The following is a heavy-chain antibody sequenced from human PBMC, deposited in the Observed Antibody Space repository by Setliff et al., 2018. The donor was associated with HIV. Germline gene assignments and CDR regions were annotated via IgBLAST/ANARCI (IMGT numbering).Heavy chain of an antibody. CDR3: VRAGYCNSATCYFSGWFDP. V-gene: IGHV4-4*08. Sequence: SETLSLTCTVSAGSITSYYWSWIRQPPGKGLEWIGYIYTSGSTNYNPSLKSRVTISLDTSKNQFSLRLSSVTAADTAVYYCVRAGYCNSATCYFSGWFDPWGPGMLVSVSS. CDR2: IYTSGST. J-gene: IGHJ5*02. D-gene: IGHD2-2*01. CDR1: AGSITSYY.